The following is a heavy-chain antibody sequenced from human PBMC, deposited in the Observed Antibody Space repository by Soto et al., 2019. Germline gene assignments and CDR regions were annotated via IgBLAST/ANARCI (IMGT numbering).Heavy chain of an antibody. CDR2: ISSRGGST. V-gene: IGHV3-23*01. J-gene: IGHJ4*02. CDR3: ARWGSSWYPSSFDY. D-gene: IGHD6-13*01. Sequence: PGGSLRLSCAASGFTFSTYSMNRVRQAPGKGLEWVSVISSRGGSTYYADSVKGRFTISRDNSKNTLYLQMNSLRAEDTAVYYCARWGSSWYPSSFDYWGQGTLVTVSS. CDR1: GFTFSTYS.